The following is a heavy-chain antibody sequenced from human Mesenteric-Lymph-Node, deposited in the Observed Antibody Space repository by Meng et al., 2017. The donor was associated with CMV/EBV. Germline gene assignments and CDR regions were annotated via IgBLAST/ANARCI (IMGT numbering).Heavy chain of an antibody. CDR3: AGGYCSSTSCYTTLYYYYGMDV. D-gene: IGHD2-2*02. V-gene: IGHV1-69*05. J-gene: IGHJ6*02. CDR1: GGTFSSYA. Sequence: SAKVSCKASGGTFSSYAISWVRQAPGQGLEWMGGLIPIFGTANYAQKFQGRVTITTDESTSTAYMELSSLRSEDTAVYYCAGGYCSSTSCYTTLYYYYGMDVWGQGTTVTVSS. CDR2: LIPIFGTA.